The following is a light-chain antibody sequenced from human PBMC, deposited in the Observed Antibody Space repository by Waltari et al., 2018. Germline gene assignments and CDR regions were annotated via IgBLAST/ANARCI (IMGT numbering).Light chain of an antibody. CDR3: CSYGGRGSYTWV. Sequence: QSALTQPASVSGSPGQSITISCSGTRSDVGLYNLVSWYQQHRGKAPKLIIYDVYRRPSGVSIRFASSKSGNTAALTISGLQAEDESDYYCCSYGGRGSYTWVFGVGSKLTVL. V-gene: IGLV2-23*02. J-gene: IGLJ3*02. CDR2: DVY. CDR1: RSDVGLYNL.